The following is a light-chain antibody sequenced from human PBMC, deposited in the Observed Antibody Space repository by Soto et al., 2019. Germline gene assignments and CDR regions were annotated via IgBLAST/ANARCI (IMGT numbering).Light chain of an antibody. CDR1: SSNIGSGYD. CDR3: AAWDDSLNGVV. J-gene: IGLJ2*01. V-gene: IGLV1-40*01. CDR2: GNN. Sequence: QAVVTQPPSVSGAPGQTVTISCTGSSSNIGSGYDVHWYQQLPGTAPKLLIYGNNNRPSGVPDRFSGSKSGTSASLAISGLQSEDEADYYCAAWDDSLNGVVFGGGTKLTVL.